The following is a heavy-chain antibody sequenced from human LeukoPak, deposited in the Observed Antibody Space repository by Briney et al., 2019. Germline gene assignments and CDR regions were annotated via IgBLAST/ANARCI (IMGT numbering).Heavy chain of an antibody. J-gene: IGHJ5*02. Sequence: PSQTLSLTCTVSGGSISSHYWSWIRQPPGKGLEWIGYIYYSGSTNYNPSLKSRVTISVDTSKNQFSLKLSSVTAADTAVYYCARERIAAAGAVWFDPWGQGTLVTVSS. D-gene: IGHD6-13*01. CDR2: IYYSGST. CDR1: GGSISSHY. V-gene: IGHV4-59*11. CDR3: ARERIAAAGAVWFDP.